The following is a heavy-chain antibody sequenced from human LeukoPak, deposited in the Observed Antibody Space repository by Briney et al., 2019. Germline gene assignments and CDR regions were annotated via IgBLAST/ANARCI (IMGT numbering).Heavy chain of an antibody. Sequence: GXSVKVSCKASGGTFSSYAISWVRQAPGQGLEWMGWISGYSGNTNYAQKLQGRVTMTTDTSTSTAYMELRSLRSDDTAVYYCARGDGRFGVIDYWGQGTLITVSS. CDR3: ARGDGRFGVIDY. V-gene: IGHV1-18*01. D-gene: IGHD3-10*01. CDR1: GGTFSSYA. CDR2: ISGYSGNT. J-gene: IGHJ4*02.